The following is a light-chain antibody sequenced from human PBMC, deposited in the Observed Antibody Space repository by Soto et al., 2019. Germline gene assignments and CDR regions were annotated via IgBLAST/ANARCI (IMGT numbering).Light chain of an antibody. V-gene: IGKV3-11*01. CDR3: QQDNNWPPLT. CDR1: QNISSY. Sequence: EIVLTQSPATLSSFPGDRVTLSCRASQNISSYLIWYQQKPGQAPRLLIYDVSNRATGIPARFSGSGSGTDFTLTINSLQSEDFAVYYCQQDNNWPPLTFGGGTKVDIK. CDR2: DVS. J-gene: IGKJ4*01.